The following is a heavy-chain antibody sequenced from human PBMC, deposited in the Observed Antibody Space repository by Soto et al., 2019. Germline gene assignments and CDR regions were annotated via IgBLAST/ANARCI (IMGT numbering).Heavy chain of an antibody. Sequence: GGSLRLSCAASGFTFSDYYMSWIRQAPGKGLEWVSYISSSGSTIYYADSVKGRFTISRDNAKNSLYLQMNSLRAEDTAVYYCASPQPYSSSSFYYYGMDVWGQGTTVTVSS. CDR3: ASPQPYSSSSFYYYGMDV. V-gene: IGHV3-11*01. CDR1: GFTFSDYY. J-gene: IGHJ6*02. CDR2: ISSSGSTI. D-gene: IGHD6-6*01.